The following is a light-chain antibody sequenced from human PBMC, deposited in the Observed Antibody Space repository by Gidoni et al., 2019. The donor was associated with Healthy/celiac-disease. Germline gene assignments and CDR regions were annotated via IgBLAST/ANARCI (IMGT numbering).Light chain of an antibody. CDR1: QSIRSY. J-gene: IGKJ5*01. CDR3: QQSYSTLLIT. V-gene: IGKV1-39*01. CDR2: AAS. Sequence: DIQMTQSPSSLSASVGDRVTITCRASQSIRSYLNWYQQKPGKAPKLLIYAASSLQSGVPSRFSGSGSGTDFTLTISSLQPEDFATYYCQQSYSTLLITFGQGTRLEIK.